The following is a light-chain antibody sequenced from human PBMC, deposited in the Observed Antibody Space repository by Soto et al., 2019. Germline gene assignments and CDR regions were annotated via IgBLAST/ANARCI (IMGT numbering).Light chain of an antibody. CDR1: SSNIGAGYD. V-gene: IGLV1-40*01. J-gene: IGLJ2*01. Sequence: QSVLTQPPSVSGAPGQRGTISCTGSSSNIGAGYDVHWYQHLPGTAPKLLIYGNSNRPSGVPDRFSGSKSGTSASLAITGLQAEDEADYYCQSYDSSLSAVVFGGGTKLTVL. CDR3: QSYDSSLSAVV. CDR2: GNS.